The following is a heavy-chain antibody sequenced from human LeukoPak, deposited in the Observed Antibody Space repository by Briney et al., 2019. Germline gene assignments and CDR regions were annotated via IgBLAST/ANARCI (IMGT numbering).Heavy chain of an antibody. CDR3: AADGPSGYYYMDV. CDR1: GFAFTSSA. J-gene: IGHJ6*03. CDR2: IVVGSGNT. V-gene: IGHV1-58*02. Sequence: SVKVSCKASGFAFTSSAMQWVRQARGQRLEWIGWIVVGSGNTNYAQKFQERVTITRDMSTSTAYMELSSLRSEDTAVYYCAADGPSGYYYMDVWGKGTTVTVSS. D-gene: IGHD6-25*01.